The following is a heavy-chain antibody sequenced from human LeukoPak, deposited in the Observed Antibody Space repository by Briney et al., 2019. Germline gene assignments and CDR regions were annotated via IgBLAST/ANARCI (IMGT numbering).Heavy chain of an antibody. J-gene: IGHJ4*02. D-gene: IGHD4-17*01. Sequence: GGSLRLSCAPSGFTLSSYVMSWVRQAPGKGLEWVSTISGSGGSTYYADSVKGRFTISRDNSKNTLYLQMNSLRAEDTAVYYCAKRVTTLEYWGQGTLVTVSS. CDR2: ISGSGGST. CDR3: AKRVTTLEY. V-gene: IGHV3-23*01. CDR1: GFTLSSYV.